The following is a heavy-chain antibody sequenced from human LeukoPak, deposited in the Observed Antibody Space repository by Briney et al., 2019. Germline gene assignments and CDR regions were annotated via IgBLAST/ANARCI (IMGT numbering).Heavy chain of an antibody. CDR1: GFTFSSYA. CDR3: AKGPWDIVVVPAAHFDY. V-gene: IGHV3-23*01. J-gene: IGHJ4*02. D-gene: IGHD2-2*01. Sequence: GGSLRLSCAASGFTFSSYAMSWVRQAPGKGLEWVSAISGSGGSTYYADSVKGRFTISRDNSKNTLYLQMNSLRAEDTAVYYCAKGPWDIVVVPAAHFDYWGQGTLVTVSS. CDR2: ISGSGGST.